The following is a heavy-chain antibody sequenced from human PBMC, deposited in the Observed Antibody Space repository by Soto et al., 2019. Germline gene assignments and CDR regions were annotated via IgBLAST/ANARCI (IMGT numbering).Heavy chain of an antibody. CDR2: IYYSGTT. CDR3: ARAMVRDFHYWYLDL. CDR1: GGSINSYY. Sequence: QVQLQESGPGLVKPSETLSLTCAVSGGSINSYYWSWIRQPPGKGLEWIGYIYYSGTTNYNPSLKSRVSISLGTSKNQFALKLSSVTAADTAVYFCARAMVRDFHYWYLDLWGRGALVTVSS. V-gene: IGHV4-59*01. J-gene: IGHJ2*01. D-gene: IGHD3-10*01.